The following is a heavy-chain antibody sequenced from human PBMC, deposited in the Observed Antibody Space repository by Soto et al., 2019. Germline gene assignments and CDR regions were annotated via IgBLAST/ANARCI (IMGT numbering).Heavy chain of an antibody. D-gene: IGHD3-22*01. J-gene: IGHJ4*02. CDR3: ATPPPYDSSGSLDY. CDR2: FDPEDGET. CDR1: GYTLTELS. V-gene: IGHV1-24*01. Sequence: SVKVSCKVSGYTLTELSMHWVRQAPGKGLEWMGGFDPEDGETIYAQKFQGRVTMTEDTSTDTAYMELSSLRSEDTAVYYCATPPPYDSSGSLDYWGQGTLVTVS.